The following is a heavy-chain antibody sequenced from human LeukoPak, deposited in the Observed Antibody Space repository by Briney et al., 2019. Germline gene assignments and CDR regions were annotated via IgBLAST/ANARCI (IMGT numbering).Heavy chain of an antibody. V-gene: IGHV4-39*07. Sequence: PSETLSLTCTVSGGSISSNSYYWGWIRQPPGKGLKWIGSIYYSGSTYYNPSLKSRVTISVDTSKNQFSLNLSSVTAADTAVYYCAREDPGPNWFDQWGQGTLVSVSS. CDR2: IYYSGST. J-gene: IGHJ5*02. CDR3: AREDPGPNWFDQ. CDR1: GGSISSNSYY.